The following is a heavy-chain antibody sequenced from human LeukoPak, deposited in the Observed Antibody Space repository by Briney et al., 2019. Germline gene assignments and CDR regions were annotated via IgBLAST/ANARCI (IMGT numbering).Heavy chain of an antibody. CDR3: ATVFQQRGYYYMDV. J-gene: IGHJ6*03. V-gene: IGHV1-46*01. CDR2: INPSGGST. D-gene: IGHD6-13*01. CDR1: GYTFTSYY. Sequence: ASVKVSCKASGYTFTSYYMHWVRQAPGQGLEWMGIINPSGGSTSYAQKFQGRVTMTEDTSTDTGYLEVSSLRSEDTAVYYCATVFQQRGYYYMDVWGGGTTVTVSS.